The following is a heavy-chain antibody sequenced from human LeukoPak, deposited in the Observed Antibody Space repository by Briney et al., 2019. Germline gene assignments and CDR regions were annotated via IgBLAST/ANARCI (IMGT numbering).Heavy chain of an antibody. Sequence: TSETLSLTCTVSGGSISRYYWSWIRQSPGKGLEWIGYIYYSGSTNYNPSLKSRVTISVDTSKNQFSLKLSSVTAADTAVYYCARGPVGGTTYNDGDAFDIWGQGTMVTVS. D-gene: IGHD1-7*01. CDR2: IYYSGST. CDR3: ARGPVGGTTYNDGDAFDI. CDR1: GGSISRYY. J-gene: IGHJ3*02. V-gene: IGHV4-59*01.